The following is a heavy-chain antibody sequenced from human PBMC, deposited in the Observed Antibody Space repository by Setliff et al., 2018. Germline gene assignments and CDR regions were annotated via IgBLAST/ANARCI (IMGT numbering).Heavy chain of an antibody. J-gene: IGHJ5*02. CDR2: INAANENT. D-gene: IGHD1-20*01. V-gene: IGHV1-3*01. CDR1: GYTFSSYS. CDR3: ARYNWNTNWFDP. Sequence: ASVKVSCNASGYTFSSYSMHWVRQAPGQRLEWMGWINAANENTQYSKKFQGRPTITRDTSANTAYMELSSLRSEDTALYYCARYNWNTNWFDPWGQGTLVTVSS.